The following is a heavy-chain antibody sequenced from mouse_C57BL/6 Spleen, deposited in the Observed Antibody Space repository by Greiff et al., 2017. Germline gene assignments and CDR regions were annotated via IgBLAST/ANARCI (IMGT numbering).Heavy chain of an antibody. J-gene: IGHJ1*03. V-gene: IGHV14-1*01. Sequence: VQLKESGAELVRPGASVKLSCTASGFNFNDYYMHWVKQRPEQGLEWIGRIDPEDGGTEYAPKFKGQATLTADPSSNTAYLQLSRLTSEGTAVDYCTTLWGDWYFDVWGTGTTVTVSS. CDR3: TTLWGDWYFDV. CDR2: IDPEDGGT. CDR1: GFNFNDYY.